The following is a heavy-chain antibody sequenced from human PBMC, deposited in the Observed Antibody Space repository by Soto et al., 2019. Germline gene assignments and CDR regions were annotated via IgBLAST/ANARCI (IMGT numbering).Heavy chain of an antibody. CDR1: GGTFSSYA. V-gene: IGHV1-69*13. CDR3: ARAGRYCSGGSCYRYYGMDV. D-gene: IGHD2-15*01. CDR2: IIPIFGTA. Sequence: GASVKVSCKASGGTFSSYAISWVRQAPGQGLEWMGGIIPIFGTANYAQKFQGRVTITADESTSTAYMELSSLRSEDTAVYYCARAGRYCSGGSCYRYYGMDVWGQGTTVTVSS. J-gene: IGHJ6*02.